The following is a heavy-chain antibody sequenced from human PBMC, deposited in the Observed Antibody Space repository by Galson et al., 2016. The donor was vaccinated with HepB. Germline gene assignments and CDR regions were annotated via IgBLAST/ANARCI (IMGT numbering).Heavy chain of an antibody. J-gene: IGHJ4*02. CDR1: GFNFDDHV. CDR2: ISWNSGSI. V-gene: IGHV3-9*01. CDR3: AKWGSSAWYTDRYYFDY. Sequence: SLRLSCAGSGFNFDDHVMNWVRQAPGKGLEWVSGISWNSGSIAYADSVKGRFTISRDNAKNSLYLQMNSLRAEDTALYYCAKWGSSAWYTDRYYFDYWGQGALVTVSS. D-gene: IGHD6-19*01.